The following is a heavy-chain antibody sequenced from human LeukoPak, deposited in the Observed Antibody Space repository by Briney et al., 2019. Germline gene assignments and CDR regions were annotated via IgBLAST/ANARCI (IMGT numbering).Heavy chain of an antibody. J-gene: IGHJ4*02. D-gene: IGHD4-17*01. Sequence: GSSVKVSCKASGGTFSSYAISWVRQAPGQGLEWMGGIIPIFGTANYAQEFQGRVTITADESTSTAYMELSSLRSEDTAVYYCARCLDYGDYRAFDYWGQGTLVTVSS. CDR1: GGTFSSYA. V-gene: IGHV1-69*01. CDR2: IIPIFGTA. CDR3: ARCLDYGDYRAFDY.